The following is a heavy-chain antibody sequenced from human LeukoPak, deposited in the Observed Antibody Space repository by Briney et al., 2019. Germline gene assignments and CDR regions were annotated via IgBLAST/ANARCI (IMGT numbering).Heavy chain of an antibody. J-gene: IGHJ6*02. CDR3: ARDLYDSSGYYYVDYYGMDV. V-gene: IGHV1-69*04. Sequence: GASVKVSCKASGGTFSSYAISWVRQAPGQGLGWMGRIIPILGIANYAQKFQGRVTITADKSTSTAYMELSSLRSEDTAVYYCARDLYDSSGYYYVDYYGMDVWGQGTTVTVSS. D-gene: IGHD3-22*01. CDR2: IIPILGIA. CDR1: GGTFSSYA.